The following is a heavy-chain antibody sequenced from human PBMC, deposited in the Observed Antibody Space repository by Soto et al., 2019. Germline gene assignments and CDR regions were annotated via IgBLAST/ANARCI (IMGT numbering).Heavy chain of an antibody. D-gene: IGHD3-3*01. CDR3: ARPYYDFWSGYPVHYGMDV. V-gene: IGHV4-39*01. J-gene: IGHJ6*02. Sequence: SETLSLTCTVSGGSISSSSYYWGWIRQPPGKGLEWIGSIYYSGSTYYNPSLKSRVTISVDTSKNQFSLKLSSVTAADTAVYYCARPYYDFWSGYPVHYGMDVWGQGTTVTVSS. CDR1: GGSISSSSYY. CDR2: IYYSGST.